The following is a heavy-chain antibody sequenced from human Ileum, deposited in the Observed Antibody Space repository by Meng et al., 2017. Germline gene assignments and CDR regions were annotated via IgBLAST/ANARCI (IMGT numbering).Heavy chain of an antibody. Sequence: QLRLQESGPGRVKPSETRSRTCSVSSGSFTNNNYYWVWIRRPPGKGLEWIGSIYYGGSTYYNPSLKSRVTISVDTSTNQFSLKLISVTAADTAVYYCARRAHYGDPPRWGQGTLVTVSS. V-gene: IGHV4-39*01. CDR2: IYYGGST. D-gene: IGHD4-17*01. CDR1: SGSFTNNNYY. J-gene: IGHJ4*02. CDR3: ARRAHYGDPPR.